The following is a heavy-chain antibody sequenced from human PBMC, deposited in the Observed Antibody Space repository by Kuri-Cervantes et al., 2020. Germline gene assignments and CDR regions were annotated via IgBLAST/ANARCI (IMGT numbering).Heavy chain of an antibody. D-gene: IGHD6-13*01. CDR2: INHSGST. V-gene: IGHV4-34*01. CDR1: GGPFSGYY. J-gene: IGHJ4*02. CDR3: ARVHTSSWSD. Sequence: SEILSLTCAVYGGPFSGYYWSWIRQPPGKGLEWIGEINHSGSTNYNLSLKSRVTISVDTPKNQFSLKLTSVTAADTAVYYCARVHTSSWSDWGQGTLVTVSS.